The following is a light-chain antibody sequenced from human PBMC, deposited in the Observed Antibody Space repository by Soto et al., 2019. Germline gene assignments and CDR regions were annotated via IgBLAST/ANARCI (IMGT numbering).Light chain of an antibody. CDR2: AAS. Sequence: DIQMTQSPSSLSASVGDRVTITCRASQSISSYLNWYQQKPGKAPKLLIYAASSLQSGVPSRFSCSGSGTEFTLTNSHLPPEDFATYYCQQSYSTPPSLTFGGGTKVEIK. CDR1: QSISSY. CDR3: QQSYSTPPSLT. V-gene: IGKV1-39*01. J-gene: IGKJ4*01.